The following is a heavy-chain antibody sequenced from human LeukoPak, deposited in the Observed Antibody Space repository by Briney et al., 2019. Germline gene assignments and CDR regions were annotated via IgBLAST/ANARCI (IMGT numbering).Heavy chain of an antibody. D-gene: IGHD3-10*01. CDR2: IYHSGST. Sequence: SETLSLTCAVSGGSISRGGYSWSWIRQPPGKGLVWIGYIYHSGSTYYNPSLKSRVIISVDGSKNQFSLKLSSVTAADTAVYYCARWGWGVTYFDYWGQGTLVTVSS. V-gene: IGHV4-30-2*01. CDR3: ARWGWGVTYFDY. J-gene: IGHJ4*02. CDR1: GGSISRGGYS.